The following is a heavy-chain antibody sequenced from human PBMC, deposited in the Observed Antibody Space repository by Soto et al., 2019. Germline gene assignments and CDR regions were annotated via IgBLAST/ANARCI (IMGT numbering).Heavy chain of an antibody. V-gene: IGHV3-48*02. CDR3: ARGGRPFDY. J-gene: IGHJ4*02. CDR1: GFTFGSYA. Sequence: GGSLRLSCAASGFTFGSYAMHWVRQAPGKGLEWVSYITSYSSNIYYADSVKGRFTISRDNAKNSLYLQMDSLRDEDTAVYYCARGGRPFDYWGQGTLVTVSS. CDR2: ITSYSSNI.